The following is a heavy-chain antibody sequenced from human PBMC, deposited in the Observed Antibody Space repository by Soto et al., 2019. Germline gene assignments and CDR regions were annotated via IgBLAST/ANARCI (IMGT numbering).Heavy chain of an antibody. V-gene: IGHV1-69*02. Sequence: QVQLVQSGAEVKKPGSSVKVSCKASGGTFSSYTISWVRQAPGQGLEWMGRIIPILGIANYAQKFAGRVTITADQSTSTAYMELSSLRSEDTAVYYCARGDCSGGSCYDWYFDLWGRGTLVTVSS. J-gene: IGHJ2*01. CDR3: ARGDCSGGSCYDWYFDL. D-gene: IGHD2-15*01. CDR2: IIPILGIA. CDR1: GGTFSSYT.